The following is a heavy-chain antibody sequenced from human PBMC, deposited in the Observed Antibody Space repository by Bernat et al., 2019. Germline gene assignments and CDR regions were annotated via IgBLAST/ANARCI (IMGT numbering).Heavy chain of an antibody. CDR3: ARAKPGVGWFDP. J-gene: IGHJ5*02. D-gene: IGHD3-10*01. Sequence: QVQLVQSGAEVKKPGSSVKVSCKASGGTFSNYAISWVRQAPGQGLEWMGGIIPIFGTANYAQKFQGRVTITADESTSTAYMELSSLRSEDTAMYYCARAKPGVGWFDPWGQGTLVTVSS. CDR1: GGTFSNYA. V-gene: IGHV1-69*01. CDR2: IIPIFGTA.